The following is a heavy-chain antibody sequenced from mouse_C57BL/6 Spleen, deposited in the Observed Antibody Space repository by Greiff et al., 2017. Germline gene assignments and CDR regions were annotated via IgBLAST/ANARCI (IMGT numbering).Heavy chain of an antibody. J-gene: IGHJ3*01. Sequence: VQLQQSGPELVKPGASVKISCKASGYTFTDYYMNWVKQSHGKSLEWIGDINPNNGGTSYNQKFKGKATLTVDKSSSTAYMELRSLTSEDSAIYYFAIPSFYVTGGCAYWGQGTLVTVSA. CDR3: AIPSFYVTGGCAY. CDR2: INPNNGGT. V-gene: IGHV1-26*01. D-gene: IGHD2-12*01. CDR1: GYTFTDYY.